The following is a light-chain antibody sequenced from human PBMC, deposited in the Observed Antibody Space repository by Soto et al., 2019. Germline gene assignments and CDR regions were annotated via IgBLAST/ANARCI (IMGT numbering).Light chain of an antibody. Sequence: QSVLTQPPSVSAAPGQKVTISCSGSTSNIGNNYVSWFQQLPGTAPKLLIYENDKRPSGIPDRFSGSTSGTSATLGITGLQTGDEAGYYCGPWDSSRGGYGFAPGSKVTVL. CDR1: TSNIGNNY. J-gene: IGLJ1*01. V-gene: IGLV1-51*02. CDR3: GPWDSSRGGYG. CDR2: END.